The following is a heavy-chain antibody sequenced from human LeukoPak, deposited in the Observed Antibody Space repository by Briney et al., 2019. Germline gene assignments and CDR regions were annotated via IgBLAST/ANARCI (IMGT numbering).Heavy chain of an antibody. D-gene: IGHD1-26*01. J-gene: IGHJ3*02. Sequence: PGGSLRLSCAASGFTFSSYGMHWVRQAPGKGLEWVAVISYDGSNKYYADSVKGRFTISRDNSKNTLYLQMNSLRAEDTAVYYCARRQGRRGIVGVSILKGAFDIWGQGTMVTVSS. CDR3: ARRQGRRGIVGVSILKGAFDI. V-gene: IGHV3-30*03. CDR2: ISYDGSNK. CDR1: GFTFSSYG.